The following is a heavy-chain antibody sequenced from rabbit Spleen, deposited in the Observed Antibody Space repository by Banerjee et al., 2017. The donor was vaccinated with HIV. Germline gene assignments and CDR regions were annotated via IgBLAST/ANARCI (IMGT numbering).Heavy chain of an antibody. V-gene: IGHV1S40*01. J-gene: IGHJ4*01. CDR1: GVSFSSSSY. D-gene: IGHD6-1*01. CDR2: IDHLFGTT. CDR3: ARAIYVGFARYGYAPHYFNL. Sequence: QSLEESGGDLVKPGASLTLTCKASGVSFSSSSYMCWFRQAPGKGLEWIGYIDHLFGTTYYANWVNGRFTISSHNAQNTLYLQLNSLTAADTATYFCARAIYVGFARYGYAPHYFNLWGPGTLVTVS.